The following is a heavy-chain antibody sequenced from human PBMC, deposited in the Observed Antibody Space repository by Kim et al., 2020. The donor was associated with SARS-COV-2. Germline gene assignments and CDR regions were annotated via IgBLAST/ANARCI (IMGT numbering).Heavy chain of an antibody. V-gene: IGHV1-69*13. Sequence: SVKVSCKASGGTFSSYAISWVRQAPGQGLEWMGGIIPIFGTANYAQKFQGRVTITADESTSTAYMELSSLRSEDTAVYYCARGAPAGWASCSESCGMDVWGQGTTVTVSS. D-gene: IGHD2-2*01. CDR2: IIPIFGTA. J-gene: IGHJ6*02. CDR3: ARGAPAGWASCSESCGMDV. CDR1: GGTFSSYA.